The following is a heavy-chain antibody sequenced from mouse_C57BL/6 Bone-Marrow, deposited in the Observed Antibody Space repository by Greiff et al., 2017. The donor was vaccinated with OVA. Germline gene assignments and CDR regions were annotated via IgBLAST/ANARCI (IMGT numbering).Heavy chain of an antibody. J-gene: IGHJ1*03. CDR1: GIDFSRYW. Sequence: EVKLLESGGGLVQPGGSLKLPCAAPGIDFSRYWMSWVRRAPGKGLEWIGEINPDSSTINYAPSLKDKFIISRYNAKNTLYLQMSKVRSEDTSLYYCARLGLLDYWYFDVWGTGTTVTVSS. V-gene: IGHV4-1*01. CDR2: INPDSSTI. CDR3: ARLGLLDYWYFDV. D-gene: IGHD2-3*01.